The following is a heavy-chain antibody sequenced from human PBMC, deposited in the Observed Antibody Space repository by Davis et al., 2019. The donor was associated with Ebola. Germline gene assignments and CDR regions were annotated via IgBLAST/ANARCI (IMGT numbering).Heavy chain of an antibody. V-gene: IGHV3-21*01. CDR1: GFTFSDYT. Sequence: GGSLRLSCEASGFTFSDYTMNWLRQAPGKGLEWVSFISSSSSYIYYTDSVRGRFTISRDNAKNSLYLQMTSLGAEDTGVYYCARETSADFWGQGTLVTVSS. CDR2: ISSSSSYI. CDR3: ARETSADF. D-gene: IGHD6-6*01. J-gene: IGHJ4*02.